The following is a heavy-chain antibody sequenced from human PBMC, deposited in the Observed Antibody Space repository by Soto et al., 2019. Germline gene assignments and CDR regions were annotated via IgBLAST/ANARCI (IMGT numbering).Heavy chain of an antibody. Sequence: EVQLLESGGGLVQPGGSLRLSCAASGFTFSSYAMSWVRQAPGKGLEWVSAISGSGGSTYYAYSVKGRFTISRDNSKNRQYQQMNSLRAQDTNVYYCSKHPVDYDYIWGSSPYYFDYWGQGTLVTVSS. D-gene: IGHD3-16*01. J-gene: IGHJ4*02. V-gene: IGHV3-23*01. CDR2: ISGSGGST. CDR3: SKHPVDYDYIWGSSPYYFDY. CDR1: GFTFSSYA.